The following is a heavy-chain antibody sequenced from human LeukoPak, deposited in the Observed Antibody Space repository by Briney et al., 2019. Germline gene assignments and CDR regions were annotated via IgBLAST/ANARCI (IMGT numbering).Heavy chain of an antibody. CDR2: IIPILGIA. J-gene: IGHJ4*02. D-gene: IGHD6-13*01. CDR1: GGTFSSYA. CDR3: ARVAPGIAAAGSRNGFDY. V-gene: IGHV1-69*04. Sequence: SVKVSCKASGGTFSSYAISWVRQAPGQGLEWMGRIIPILGIANYAQKFQGRVTITADKSTGTAYMELSSLRSEDTAVYYCARVAPGIAAAGSRNGFDYWGQGTLVTVSS.